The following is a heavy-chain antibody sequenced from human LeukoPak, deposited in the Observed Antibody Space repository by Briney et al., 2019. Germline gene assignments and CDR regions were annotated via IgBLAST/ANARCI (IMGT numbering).Heavy chain of an antibody. Sequence: PGGSLRLSCAASGFTFSSYAMSWVRQAPGKGLEWVSAISGSGGSTYYADSVKGRFTISRDNSKNTLYLQMNSLRAEDTAVYYCAGERVTMVRGAHNLFDYWGQGTLVTVSS. CDR3: AGERVTMVRGAHNLFDY. V-gene: IGHV3-23*01. CDR2: ISGSGGST. CDR1: GFTFSSYA. J-gene: IGHJ4*02. D-gene: IGHD3-10*01.